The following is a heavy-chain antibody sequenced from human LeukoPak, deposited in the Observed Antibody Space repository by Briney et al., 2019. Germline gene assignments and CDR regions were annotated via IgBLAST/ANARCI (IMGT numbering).Heavy chain of an antibody. V-gene: IGHV1-69*13. J-gene: IGHJ5*02. CDR1: GGTFSSYA. CDR2: IIPIFGTA. Sequence: SVNVSCKASGGTFSSYAISWVRQAPGQGLEWMGGIIPIFGTANYAQKFQGRVTITADESTSTAYMELSSLRSEDTAVYYCARDPREITIFGVVTLENWFDPWGQGTLVTVSS. CDR3: ARDPREITIFGVVTLENWFDP. D-gene: IGHD3-3*01.